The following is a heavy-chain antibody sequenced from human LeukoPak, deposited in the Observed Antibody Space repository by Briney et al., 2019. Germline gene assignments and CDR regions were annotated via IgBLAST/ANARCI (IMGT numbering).Heavy chain of an antibody. Sequence: GRSLRLSCAASGFTFSSYAMHWVRQAPGKGLEWVAVISYDGSNKYYADSVKGRFTISRDNSKSTLYLQMNSLRAEDTAVYYCAKGGWSRPYYFDYWGQGTLVTVSS. CDR2: ISYDGSNK. CDR3: AKGGWSRPYYFDY. D-gene: IGHD6-19*01. V-gene: IGHV3-30*04. J-gene: IGHJ4*02. CDR1: GFTFSSYA.